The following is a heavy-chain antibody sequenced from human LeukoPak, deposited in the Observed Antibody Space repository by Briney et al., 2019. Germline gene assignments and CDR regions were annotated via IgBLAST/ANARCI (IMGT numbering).Heavy chain of an antibody. CDR2: IYYSGNT. CDR3: ARRGSYYDILTGYYTEDWFDP. D-gene: IGHD3-9*01. V-gene: IGHV4-59*08. J-gene: IGHJ5*02. CDR1: GGSLNDYY. Sequence: PSETLSLTCSVSGGSLNDYYWTWLRQPPGKGLEWVGYIYYSGNTNYNPSLRSRVTISVDRSKNQFSLKLNSVTAADAAVYYCARRGSYYDILTGYYTEDWFDPWGQGTLVTVSS.